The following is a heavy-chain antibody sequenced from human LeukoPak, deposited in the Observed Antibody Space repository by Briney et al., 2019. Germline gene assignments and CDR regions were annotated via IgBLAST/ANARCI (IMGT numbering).Heavy chain of an antibody. Sequence: TGGSLRLSCAASGFTFSSYAMHWVRQAPGKGLEWVAVISYDGSNKYYADSVKGRFTISRDNSKITLYLQMNSLRAEDTAVYYCARDLSSGYSSGLGYWGQGTLVTVSS. CDR2: ISYDGSNK. J-gene: IGHJ4*02. D-gene: IGHD6-19*01. V-gene: IGHV3-30-3*01. CDR3: ARDLSSGYSSGLGY. CDR1: GFTFSSYA.